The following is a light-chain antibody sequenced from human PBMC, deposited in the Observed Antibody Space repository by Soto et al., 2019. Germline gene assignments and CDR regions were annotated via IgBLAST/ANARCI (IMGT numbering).Light chain of an antibody. V-gene: IGKV3-11*01. Sequence: EIVLTQSPATLSLSPGERATLSCRASQSVSNYLAWFQQKPAQAPRLLIYDASNRATGIPARFSGSGSGTEFTLTITSLEPEDFAVYYCQQRSSWPLLTFGGGTKVEI. CDR1: QSVSNY. CDR3: QQRSSWPLLT. CDR2: DAS. J-gene: IGKJ4*01.